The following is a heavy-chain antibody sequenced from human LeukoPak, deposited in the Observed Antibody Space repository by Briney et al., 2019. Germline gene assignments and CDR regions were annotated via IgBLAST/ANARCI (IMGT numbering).Heavy chain of an antibody. CDR2: IYTSGST. V-gene: IGHV4-4*07. J-gene: IGHJ5*02. CDR3: ARDILGYCSSTSCPTRWFDP. CDR1: GGSISSFY. Sequence: KPSETLSLTCTVSGGSISSFYWDWIRQPAGEELEWIWRIYTSGSTNYNPSLKSRVTMSVDTSKNQFSLKLSSVTAADTAVYYCARDILGYCSSTSCPTRWFDPWGQGTLVTVSS. D-gene: IGHD2-2*01.